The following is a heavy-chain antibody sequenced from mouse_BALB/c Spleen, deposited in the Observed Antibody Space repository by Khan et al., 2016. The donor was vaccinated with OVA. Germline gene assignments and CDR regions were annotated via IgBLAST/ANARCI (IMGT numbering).Heavy chain of an antibody. J-gene: IGHJ2*01. Sequence: QIQLVQSGPELKKPGETVKISCKTSGYTFTNYGMNWVKQTPGKDLKWMGWIKTNTGETTYAEEFKGRFAFSLETSASTAYLQINNLQTDDTATYFCAREALLLYFDHGGQGTTLTVSS. D-gene: IGHD2-12*01. CDR2: IKTNTGET. CDR3: AREALLLYFDH. CDR1: GYTFTNYG. V-gene: IGHV9-3*02.